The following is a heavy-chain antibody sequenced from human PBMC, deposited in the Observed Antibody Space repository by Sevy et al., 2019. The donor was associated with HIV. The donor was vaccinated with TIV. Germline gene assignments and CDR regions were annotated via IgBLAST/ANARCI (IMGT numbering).Heavy chain of an antibody. CDR3: ARDYMITFGGVIVSHSDAFDI. J-gene: IGHJ3*02. V-gene: IGHV3-7*03. Sequence: GGSLRLSCAASGFTFSSYWMSWVRQAPGKGLEWVANIKQDGSEKYYVDSVKGRFTISRDNAKNSLYLQMNSLRAVDTAVYYCARDYMITFGGVIVSHSDAFDIWGQGTMVTVSS. CDR2: IKQDGSEK. CDR1: GFTFSSYW. D-gene: IGHD3-16*02.